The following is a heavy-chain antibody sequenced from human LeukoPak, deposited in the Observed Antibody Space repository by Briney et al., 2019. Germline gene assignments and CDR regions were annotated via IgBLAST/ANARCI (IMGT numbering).Heavy chain of an antibody. Sequence: GGSLRLSCAASGFTFSSYGMHWVRQATGEGLEWVSSIGTGGDTYYAGSVKGRFTISRENAKKSLYLQMNSLRAGDTAVYYCARDYFGSAHDYWGQGTLVTVSS. D-gene: IGHD3-10*01. CDR2: IGTGGDT. CDR3: ARDYFGSAHDY. V-gene: IGHV3-13*01. CDR1: GFTFSSYG. J-gene: IGHJ4*02.